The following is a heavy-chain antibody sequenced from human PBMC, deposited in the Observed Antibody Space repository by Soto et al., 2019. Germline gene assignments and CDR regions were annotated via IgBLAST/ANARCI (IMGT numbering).Heavy chain of an antibody. D-gene: IGHD4-17*01. CDR1: GYSFTRHD. V-gene: IGHV1-8*01. CDR3: ARGAYXDYSHWFDP. Sequence: ASVKVSCKATGYSFTRHDINWLRQAAGQGLEWMGWMNPTSGNAVYAQNFPGRVTMPRITSMTTSDIEXTSLKAEDTAVSFCARGAYXDYSHWFDPWDQGTPVTVYS. J-gene: IGHJ5*01. CDR2: MNPTSGNA.